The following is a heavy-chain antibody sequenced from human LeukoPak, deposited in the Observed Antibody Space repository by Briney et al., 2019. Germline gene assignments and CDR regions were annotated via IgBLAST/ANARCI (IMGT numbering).Heavy chain of an antibody. V-gene: IGHV3-7*01. Sequence: GESLRLSCAASGFTFSNYWMSWVRQAPEKGLEWVANIKQDRSEKYYVDSVKGRFTISRDNSKNSLYLQMNTLRAEDTAVYYCAKAEPASGYDYWGQGTLVTVSS. J-gene: IGHJ4*02. CDR1: GFTFSNYW. CDR3: AKAEPASGYDY. D-gene: IGHD1-14*01. CDR2: IKQDRSEK.